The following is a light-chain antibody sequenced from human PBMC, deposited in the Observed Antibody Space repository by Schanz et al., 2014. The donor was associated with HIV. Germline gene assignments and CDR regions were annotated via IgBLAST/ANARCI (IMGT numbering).Light chain of an antibody. V-gene: IGKV3-20*01. CDR1: QSVRANY. CDR2: GAS. CDR3: QHYGSS. J-gene: IGKJ3*01. Sequence: EIVLTQSPGTLSLSPGERATLSCRASQSVRANYLAWYQQKPGQAPRLLIYGASSRATGIPDRFSGSGSGTDFTLNINRLEPEDFAVYYCQHYGSSFGPGTKVDIK.